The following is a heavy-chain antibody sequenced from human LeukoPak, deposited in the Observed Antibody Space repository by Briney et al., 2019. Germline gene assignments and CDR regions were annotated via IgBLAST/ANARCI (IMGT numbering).Heavy chain of an antibody. J-gene: IGHJ4*02. D-gene: IGHD1-26*01. Sequence: GESLKISCKGSGYSFTSYWIGWVRQMPGKGLEWMGIIYPGDSDTRYSPSFQGQVTISADKSISTAYLQWSSLEASDTAMYYCARHPGRGSYLPYFDYWGQGTLVTVSS. CDR1: GYSFTSYW. CDR3: ARHPGRGSYLPYFDY. V-gene: IGHV5-51*01. CDR2: IYPGDSDT.